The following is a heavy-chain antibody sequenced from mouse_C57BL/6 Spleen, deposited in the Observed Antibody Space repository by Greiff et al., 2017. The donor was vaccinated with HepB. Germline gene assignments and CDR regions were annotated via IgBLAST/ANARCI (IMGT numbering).Heavy chain of an antibody. CDR2: IYPGNSDT. Sequence: EVQLQQSGTVLARPGASVKMSCKTSGYTFTSYWMHWVKQRPGQGLEWIGAIYPGNSDTSYNQKFKGKAKLTAVTSASTAYMELSSLTNEDSAVYYCTRSGYYDGYCRDYWGQGTTLTVSS. D-gene: IGHD2-3*01. CDR1: GYTFTSYW. CDR3: TRSGYYDGYCRDY. V-gene: IGHV1-5*01. J-gene: IGHJ2*01.